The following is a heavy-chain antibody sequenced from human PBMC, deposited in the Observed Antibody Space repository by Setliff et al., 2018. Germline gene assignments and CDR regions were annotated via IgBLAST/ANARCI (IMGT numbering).Heavy chain of an antibody. CDR3: ARSFSRREKFLLDY. CDR1: GGSFSGYY. V-gene: IGHV4-34*01. CDR2: INHSGGT. J-gene: IGHJ4*02. Sequence: SETLSLTCAVYGGSFSGYYWSWIRQPPGKRLEWIGEINHSGGTNYNPSLKSRVTISVDTSKNQFSLKLTSVTAADTAVYYCARSFSRREKFLLDYWGQGALVTVSS.